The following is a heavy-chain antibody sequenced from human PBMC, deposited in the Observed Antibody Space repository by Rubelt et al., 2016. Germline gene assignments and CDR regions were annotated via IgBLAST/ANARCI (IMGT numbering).Heavy chain of an antibody. CDR3: ARKRGTMIVVGDYAFDI. V-gene: IGHV5-51*01. D-gene: IGHD3-22*01. J-gene: IGHJ3*02. Sequence: EVQLVQSGAEVKKPGESLRISCKGSGYSFTSYWIGWVRQMPGKGREGMGIINPGDSDTRYSPSFQGQVTISAAKSLSTAYLQWSSLQASDTAMYYCARKRGTMIVVGDYAFDIWGQGTMVTVSS. CDR2: INPGDSDT. CDR1: GYSFTSYW.